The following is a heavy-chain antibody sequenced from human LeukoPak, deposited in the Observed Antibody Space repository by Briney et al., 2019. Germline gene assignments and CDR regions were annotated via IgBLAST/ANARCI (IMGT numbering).Heavy chain of an antibody. Sequence: GGSLRLSCAASGFTVSSNYMSWVRQAPGKGLEWVSVIYSGGSTYYADSVKGRFTISRDNSRNTLYLQMNSLRAEDTAVYYCARGDLEWLPERYYYYYYMDVWGKGTTVTVSS. J-gene: IGHJ6*03. V-gene: IGHV3-53*01. D-gene: IGHD3-3*01. CDR2: IYSGGST. CDR1: GFTVSSNY. CDR3: ARGDLEWLPERYYYYYYMDV.